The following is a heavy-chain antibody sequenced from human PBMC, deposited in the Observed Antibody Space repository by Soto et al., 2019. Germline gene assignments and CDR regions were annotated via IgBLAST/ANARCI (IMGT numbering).Heavy chain of an antibody. V-gene: IGHV4-31*03. CDR3: VRDAKDLTETTSINY. Sequence: TLSLTCTVSGGSISSGGYYWSWIRQHPGKGLEWIGYIYYSGSTYYNPSLKSRVTISVDTSKNQFSLMLSSVTAADTAVYYCVRDAKDLTETTSINYWRQGTLVTVSS. J-gene: IGHJ4*02. CDR2: IYYSGST. CDR1: GGSISSGGYY. D-gene: IGHD4-4*01.